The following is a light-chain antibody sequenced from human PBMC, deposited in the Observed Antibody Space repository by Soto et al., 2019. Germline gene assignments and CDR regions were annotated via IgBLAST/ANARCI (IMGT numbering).Light chain of an antibody. CDR2: YDD. Sequence: QSVLTQPPSVSDAPRQRVTISCSGRRSNIGNNAVFWYQQFPGKAPKLLIYYDDLLPSGVSDRFSGSKSGTSASLAISGLQSEDEADYYCAAWDDSLNGYVFGTGTKLTVL. J-gene: IGLJ1*01. V-gene: IGLV1-36*01. CDR3: AAWDDSLNGYV. CDR1: RSNIGNNA.